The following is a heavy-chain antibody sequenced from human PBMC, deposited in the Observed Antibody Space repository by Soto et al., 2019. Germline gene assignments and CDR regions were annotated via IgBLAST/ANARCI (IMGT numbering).Heavy chain of an antibody. CDR1: GFTFSSYG. V-gene: IGHV3-30*03. D-gene: IGHD5-18*01. Sequence: QVQLVESGGGVVQPGGSLRLSCAASGFTFSSYGIHWVRQAPGKGLEWVSLISNDGSNKYYADSVKGRFTISRDNSKNTLYLQLTSLRADDTAVYYCATDHGYTYGWENFCDYWGQGTLVAVSS. CDR3: ATDHGYTYGWENFCDY. CDR2: ISNDGSNK. J-gene: IGHJ4*02.